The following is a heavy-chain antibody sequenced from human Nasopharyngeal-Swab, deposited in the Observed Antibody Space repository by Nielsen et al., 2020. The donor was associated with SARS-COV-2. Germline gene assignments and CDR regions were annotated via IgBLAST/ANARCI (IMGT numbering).Heavy chain of an antibody. CDR3: ARDLGGSYQYYYYGMDV. CDR2: INPSGGST. D-gene: IGHD1-26*01. CDR1: GDTFTSYY. Sequence: ASVKVSCKASGDTFTSYYMHWVRQAHGQGLEGMGIINPSGGSTSYAQKFQGRVTMTRDTSTRTVYMELSSLRSEDTAVYYCARDLGGSYQYYYYGMDVWGQGTTVTVSS. V-gene: IGHV1-46*01. J-gene: IGHJ6*02.